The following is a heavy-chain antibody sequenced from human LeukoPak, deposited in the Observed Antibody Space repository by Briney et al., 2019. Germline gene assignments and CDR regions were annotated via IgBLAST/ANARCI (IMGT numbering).Heavy chain of an antibody. CDR2: ISAYNGNT. CDR1: GYTFTSYG. Sequence: ASVKVSCKASGYTFTSYGISWVRQAPGQGLEWMGWISAYNGNTNYAQKLQGRVTMTTDTSTSTAYMELRSLRSDDTAVYYCATYDILTGYYIPSSTIKQYYFDYWGQGTLVTVSS. V-gene: IGHV1-18*01. CDR3: ATYDILTGYYIPSSTIKQYYFDY. J-gene: IGHJ4*02. D-gene: IGHD3-9*01.